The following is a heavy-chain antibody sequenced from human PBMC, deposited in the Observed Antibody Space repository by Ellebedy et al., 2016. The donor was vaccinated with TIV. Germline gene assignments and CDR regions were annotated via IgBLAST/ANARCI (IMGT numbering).Heavy chain of an antibody. D-gene: IGHD3-9*01. CDR1: GFTVSGYW. V-gene: IGHV3-74*01. Sequence: PGGSLRLSCAASGFTVSGYWMHWVRQAPGKGLVWLSRINTDGSSTSYADLVAGRFTISRDNAKNTVYLQIDRLRVEDTAVYYCARGSFRYFDWDYWGQGTPVTVSS. CDR3: ARGSFRYFDWDY. CDR2: INTDGSST. J-gene: IGHJ4*02.